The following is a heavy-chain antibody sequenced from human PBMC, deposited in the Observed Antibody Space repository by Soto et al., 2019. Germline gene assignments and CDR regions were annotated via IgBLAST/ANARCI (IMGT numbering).Heavy chain of an antibody. CDR1: GGSISSYY. J-gene: IGHJ1*01. D-gene: IGHD3-22*01. CDR3: AREGHYYDSSGYYLHRYFQH. V-gene: IGHV4-59*01. CDR2: IYYSGST. Sequence: TSETLSLTCTVSGGSISSYYWSWIRQPPGKGLEWIGYIYYSGSTNYNPSLKSRVTISVDTSKNQFSLKLSSVTAADTAVYYCAREGHYYDSSGYYLHRYFQHWGQGTLVTVSS.